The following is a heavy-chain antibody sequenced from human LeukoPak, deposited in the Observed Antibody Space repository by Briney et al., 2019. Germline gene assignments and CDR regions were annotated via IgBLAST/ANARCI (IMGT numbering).Heavy chain of an antibody. J-gene: IGHJ6*03. V-gene: IGHV3-48*01. CDR2: ISTGSSII. CDR3: ARDHCQERDCNHYYYYMDV. CDR1: GFTFSSYS. Sequence: GGSLRLSWAASGFTFSSYSMNWVRQAPGKGLEWVPYISTGSSIINYADSVKGRFTISRDNAKNSLYLQMNSLRAEDTAVYYCARDHCQERDCNHYYYYMDVWGKGTTVTVSS. D-gene: IGHD2-21*02.